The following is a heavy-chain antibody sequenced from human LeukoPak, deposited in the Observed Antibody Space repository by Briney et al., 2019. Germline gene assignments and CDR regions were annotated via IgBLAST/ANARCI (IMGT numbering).Heavy chain of an antibody. CDR3: AKEGVVVVNTSPSNDY. V-gene: IGHV3-23*01. CDR1: GFTFSSYA. J-gene: IGHJ4*02. CDR2: ISGSGGST. Sequence: PGGSLRLSCAASGFTFSSYAMSWVRQAPGKGLEWVSAISGSGGSTYYADSVKGRFTISRDNSKNTLYLQMNSLRAEDTAVYYCAKEGVVVVNTSPSNDYWGQGTLVTVSS. D-gene: IGHD2-2*01.